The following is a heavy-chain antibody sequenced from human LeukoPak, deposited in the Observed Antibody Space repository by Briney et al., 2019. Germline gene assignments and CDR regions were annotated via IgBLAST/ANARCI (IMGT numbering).Heavy chain of an antibody. J-gene: IGHJ6*02. CDR3: ARDSEDTVMVNYYGMDV. CDR1: GITFSSYW. D-gene: IGHD5-18*01. V-gene: IGHV3-7*01. CDR2: IKQDGSEK. Sequence: GGSLRLSCAASGITFSSYWMSWVRQAPGKGLEWVANIKQDGSEKYYVDSVKGRFTMSRDNAKNSLYLQMNSLRAEDTAVYYCARDSEDTVMVNYYGMDVWGQGTTVTVSS.